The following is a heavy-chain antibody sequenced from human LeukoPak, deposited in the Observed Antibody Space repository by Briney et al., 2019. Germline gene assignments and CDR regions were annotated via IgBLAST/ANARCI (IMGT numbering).Heavy chain of an antibody. CDR3: ARQSSTRYCSSATCYTLDI. CDR1: GGSISSGDYY. V-gene: IGHV4-30-4*08. Sequence: PSETLSLTCTVSGGSISSGDYYWSWIRQPPGKGLEWIGYISHGGNSYFNPSLKSRIILSVDTSKNQFSLKLSSVTAADTAVYYCARQSSTRYCSSATCYTLDIWGQGTMVTVSS. CDR2: ISHGGNS. D-gene: IGHD2-2*02. J-gene: IGHJ3*02.